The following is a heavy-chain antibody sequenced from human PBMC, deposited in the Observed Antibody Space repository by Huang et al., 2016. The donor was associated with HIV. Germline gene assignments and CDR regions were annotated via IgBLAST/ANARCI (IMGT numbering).Heavy chain of an antibody. CDR2: IGSTTNYI. CDR3: VRGHRDGYSHLNGNSFDI. CDR1: GFTFSTYS. J-gene: IGHJ3*02. D-gene: IGHD4-4*01. Sequence: EVQLVESGGGLVKPGGSLSLSCAVSGFTFSTYSMNWVRQAPGNGLEWSASIGSTTNYITYADSLKGRCTVSRDTTKNSLYLQMNSLRAEDTAEYYCVRGHRDGYSHLNGNSFDIWGQGTMVTVSS. V-gene: IGHV3-21*01.